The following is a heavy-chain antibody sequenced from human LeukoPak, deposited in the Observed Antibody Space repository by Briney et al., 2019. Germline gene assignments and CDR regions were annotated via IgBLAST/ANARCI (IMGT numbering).Heavy chain of an antibody. J-gene: IGHJ5*01. CDR2: IYYSGNT. V-gene: IGHV4-59*08. Sequence: SETLSLTCTVSGGSINRYYLNWLRQPPGKPLEWIGHIYYSGNTEYNPSLNSRVTMSIDTSQNQFSLILSSVTAADTAVYYCARHGRCSSGPCPTGRWFDSWGQGTLVAVSS. D-gene: IGHD3-22*01. CDR1: GGSINRYY. CDR3: ARHGRCSSGPCPTGRWFDS.